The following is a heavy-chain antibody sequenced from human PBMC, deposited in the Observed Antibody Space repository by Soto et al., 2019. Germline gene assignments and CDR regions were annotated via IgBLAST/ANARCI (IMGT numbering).Heavy chain of an antibody. V-gene: IGHV3-23*01. J-gene: IGHJ4*02. CDR2: ISGSGGST. D-gene: IGHD3-22*01. CDR3: AKDQYPYYYDSSGYYDQLGIDY. CDR1: GFTFSSYA. Sequence: PGGSLRLSCAASGFTFSSYAMSWVRQAPGKGLEWVSAISGSGGSTYYADSVKGRFTISRDNSKNTLYLQMNSLRAEDTAVYYCAKDQYPYYYDSSGYYDQLGIDYWGQGTLVTVSS.